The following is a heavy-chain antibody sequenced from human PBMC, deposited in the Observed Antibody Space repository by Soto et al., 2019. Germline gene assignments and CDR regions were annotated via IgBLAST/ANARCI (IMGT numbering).Heavy chain of an antibody. V-gene: IGHV3-30-3*01. Sequence: GGSLRLSCAASGFTFSSYAMHWVRQAPGKGLEWVAVISYDGSNKYYADSVKGRFTISRDNSKNTLYLQMNSLRAEDTAVYYCARDKSYYYYGMDVWGQGTTVTVSS. CDR1: GFTFSSYA. CDR3: ARDKSYYYYGMDV. CDR2: ISYDGSNK. J-gene: IGHJ6*02.